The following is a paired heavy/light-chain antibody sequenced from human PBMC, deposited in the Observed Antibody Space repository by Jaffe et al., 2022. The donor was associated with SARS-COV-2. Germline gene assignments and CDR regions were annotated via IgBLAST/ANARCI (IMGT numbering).Light chain of an antibody. J-gene: IGLJ2*01. V-gene: IGLV2-14*03. CDR3: SSYTPNSAL. Sequence: QSALTQPASVSGSPGQSITISCTGASSDLSTYNYVSWYQHHPDKAPKLIIYAVSNRPSGVSTRFSGSKSGNTASLTISGLQPEDEAYYHCSSYTPNSALFGGGTKVTVL. CDR2: AVS. CDR1: SSDLSTYNY.
Heavy chain of an antibody. CDR2: ISHDGINQ. Sequence: QVQLVESGGGVVQPGRSLSVSCATSGFTLSNYAMHWVRQAPGKGLEWLAVISHDGINQNYADSVKGRFSISRDNSKNTLSLQMNTLRADDTALYYCVRGLYHDTFGYFVTWGQGTLVTVSS. CDR1: GFTLSNYA. V-gene: IGHV3-30*04. J-gene: IGHJ1*01. CDR3: VRGLYHDTFGYFVT. D-gene: IGHD3-22*01.